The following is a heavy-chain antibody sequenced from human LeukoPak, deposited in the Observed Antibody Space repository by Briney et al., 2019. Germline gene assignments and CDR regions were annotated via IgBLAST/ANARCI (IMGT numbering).Heavy chain of an antibody. J-gene: IGHJ4*02. CDR1: GGSISTHF. Sequence: ETLSLTCTVSGGSISTHFWTWIRQPPGKGLEWIGYISYSGSTNYNPSLKSRVTILADTSKNQFSLKLSSVTAADTAIYYCVRDLRMRTSFGGVIGDSWGQGTLVTVSS. D-gene: IGHD3-16*02. CDR3: VRDLRMRTSFGGVIGDS. V-gene: IGHV4-59*11. CDR2: ISYSGST.